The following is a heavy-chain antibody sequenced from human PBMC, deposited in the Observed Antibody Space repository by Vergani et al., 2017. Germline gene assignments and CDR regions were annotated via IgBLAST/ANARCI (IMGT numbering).Heavy chain of an antibody. V-gene: IGHV3-73*01. CDR2: IRSKANSYAT. J-gene: IGHJ3*02. CDR1: GFTFSGSA. Sequence: EVQLVESGGGLVKPGGSLRLSCAASGFTFSGSAMHWVRQASGKGLEWVGRIRSKANSYATAYAASVKGRFTISRDDSKNTAYLQMNSLKTEDTAVYYCTSRYSGYDYAFDIWGQGTMVTVSS. CDR3: TSRYSGYDYAFDI. D-gene: IGHD5-12*01.